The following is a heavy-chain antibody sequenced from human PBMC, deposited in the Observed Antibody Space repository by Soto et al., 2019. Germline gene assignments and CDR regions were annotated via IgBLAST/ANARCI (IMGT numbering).Heavy chain of an antibody. Sequence: SQTLSLAWTVSGDSISNYYWRCIRPAAGKGLEWISHISSSANTKYNPSRKSRVTMSVDTSKNQFSLRLNSVTAADTAVYSCARDKAQTGLYYYSFDSWGQGILVTVSS. V-gene: IGHV4-4*07. J-gene: IGHJ4*02. D-gene: IGHD3-22*01. CDR1: GDSISNYY. CDR2: ISSSANT. CDR3: ARDKAQTGLYYYSFDS.